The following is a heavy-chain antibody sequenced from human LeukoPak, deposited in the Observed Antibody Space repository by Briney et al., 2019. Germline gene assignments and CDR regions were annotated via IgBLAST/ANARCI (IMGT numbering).Heavy chain of an antibody. Sequence: GASLRLSCAASGFTFSSYAMTWVRQAPGRGLEWVASIDAGGGDTYHSDSVKGRFTISRDNSMNTLYLQMNSLRADDTAVYYCGRPTKYWLVRGDGVDVWGQGTTVTVSS. CDR3: GRPTKYWLVRGDGVDV. V-gene: IGHV3-23*01. CDR2: IDAGGGDT. D-gene: IGHD6-19*01. CDR1: GFTFSSYA. J-gene: IGHJ6*02.